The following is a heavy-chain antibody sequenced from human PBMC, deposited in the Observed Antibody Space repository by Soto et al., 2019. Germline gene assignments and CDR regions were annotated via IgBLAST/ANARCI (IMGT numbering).Heavy chain of an antibody. CDR2: IYTSGST. D-gene: IGHD3-9*01. J-gene: IGHJ6*02. Sequence: SETLSLTCTVSGGSISSYYWSWIRQPAGKGLEWIGRIYTSGSTNYNPSLKSRVTMSVDTSKNQFSLKLSSVTAADTAVYYCARDTTFPHKDDILTGQGMDVWGQGTTVTVSS. CDR1: GGSISSYY. V-gene: IGHV4-4*07. CDR3: ARDTTFPHKDDILTGQGMDV.